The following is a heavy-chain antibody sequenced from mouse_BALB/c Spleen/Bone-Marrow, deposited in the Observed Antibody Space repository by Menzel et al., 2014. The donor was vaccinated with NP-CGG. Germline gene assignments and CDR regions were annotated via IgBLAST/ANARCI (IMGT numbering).Heavy chain of an antibody. J-gene: IGHJ2*01. CDR3: ARETRYGNYVDYFDY. V-gene: IGHV1S56*01. D-gene: IGHD2-10*02. Sequence: VQVVESGPELVKPGTSVRISCKPSGYTFTSYYIHWVKQRPGQGLEWIGWIYPGNVDTKYNEKFKGKATLTADKSSSTAYMQLSSLTSEDSAVYFCARETRYGNYVDYFDYWGQGTTLTVSS. CDR1: GYTFTSYY. CDR2: IYPGNVDT.